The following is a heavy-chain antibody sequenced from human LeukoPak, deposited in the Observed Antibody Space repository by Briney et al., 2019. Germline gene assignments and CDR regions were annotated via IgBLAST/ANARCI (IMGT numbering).Heavy chain of an antibody. J-gene: IGHJ4*02. CDR1: GGSISSYY. CDR3: ARESPYYYDSSGYWGGYFDY. CDR2: IYYSGST. D-gene: IGHD3-22*01. Sequence: SETLSLTCTVSGGSISSYYWSWIRQPPGKGLEWIGYIYYSGSTNYIPSLKSRVTISVDTSKNQFSLKLSSVTAADTAVYYCARESPYYYDSSGYWGGYFDYWGQGTLVTVSS. V-gene: IGHV4-59*01.